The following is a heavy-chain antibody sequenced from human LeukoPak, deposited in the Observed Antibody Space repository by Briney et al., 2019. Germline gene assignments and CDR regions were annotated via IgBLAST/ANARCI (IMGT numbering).Heavy chain of an antibody. CDR2: INPSGGST. V-gene: IGHV1-46*01. Sequence: ASVKVSCKASGYTFTNYYIHWVRQAPGQGLEWMGIINPSGGSTSYAQKFQGRVTMTRDMSTSTVYMELSSLRSKDTAVYYCARDRKSGSPLGDWFDPGGGGTLLTVSS. D-gene: IGHD1-26*01. J-gene: IGHJ5*02. CDR3: ARDRKSGSPLGDWFDP. CDR1: GYTFTNYY.